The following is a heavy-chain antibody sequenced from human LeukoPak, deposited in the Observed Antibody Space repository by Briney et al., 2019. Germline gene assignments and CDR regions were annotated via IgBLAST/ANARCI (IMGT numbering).Heavy chain of an antibody. J-gene: IGHJ4*02. CDR3: AGEVRPDGSARGYYFDY. D-gene: IGHD3-10*01. CDR2: IYHSGNT. CDR1: GGPISSADYY. V-gene: IGHV4-30-4*01. Sequence: SQTLSLTCTVSGGPISSADYYWRWIRQPPGKGLDWIEYIYHSGNTYYNPSLKSRVTISVDTSKNQFSLKLSSVTAADTAVYYCAGEVRPDGSARGYYFDYWGQGTLVTVSS.